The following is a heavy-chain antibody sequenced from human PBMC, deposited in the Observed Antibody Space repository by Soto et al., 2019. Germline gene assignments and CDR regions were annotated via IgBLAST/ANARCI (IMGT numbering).Heavy chain of an antibody. CDR2: ISGSGGST. D-gene: IGHD3-3*01. CDR1: GFTFSSYA. V-gene: IGHV3-23*01. CDR3: AKDATTHKLRFLEWDFDY. J-gene: IGHJ4*02. Sequence: GGSLRLSCAASGFTFSSYAMSWVRQAPGKGLEWVSAISGSGGSTYYADSVKGRFTISRDNSKNTLYLQMNSLRAEDTAVYYCAKDATTHKLRFLEWDFDYWGQGTLVTVSS.